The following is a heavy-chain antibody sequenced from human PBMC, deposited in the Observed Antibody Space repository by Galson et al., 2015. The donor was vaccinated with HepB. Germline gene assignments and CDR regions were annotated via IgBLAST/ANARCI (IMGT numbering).Heavy chain of an antibody. CDR3: ARDESNSSGWDYWYFDL. V-gene: IGHV3-23*01. D-gene: IGHD6-19*01. CDR2: ISSSGGNT. Sequence: WVRQAPGKGLEWVSTISSSGGNTYYADSVKGRFTISRDNSKNTLYLQMNSLRAEDTAVYYCARDESNSSGWDYWYFDLWGRGTLVTVSS. J-gene: IGHJ2*01.